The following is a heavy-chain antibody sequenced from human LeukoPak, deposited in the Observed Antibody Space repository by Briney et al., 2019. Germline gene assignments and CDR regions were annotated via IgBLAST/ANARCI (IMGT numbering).Heavy chain of an antibody. Sequence: ASVKLSCKASGYTFTASYINWGRHAPGQGLEWMGRISPNSGVTYFPPKFQGRVTMTRDTSINTAYMELSRLTSDDTAVYFCLSRSSGYCRDAFYIWGQGTMVIVSS. CDR1: GYTFTASY. V-gene: IGHV1-2*06. CDR3: LSRSSGYCRDAFYI. CDR2: ISPNSGVT. J-gene: IGHJ3*02. D-gene: IGHD3-22*01.